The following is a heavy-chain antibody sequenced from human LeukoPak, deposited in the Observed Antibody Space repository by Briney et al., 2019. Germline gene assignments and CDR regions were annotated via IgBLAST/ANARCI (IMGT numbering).Heavy chain of an antibody. CDR1: GFTFSSYA. Sequence: GGSLRLSCAASGFTFSSYAMSWVRQAPGKGLEWVAVISSDGSIKVYADSVKGRFTLSRDNSINTVDLQMNSLRAEDTAVYYCVKEYHSRGFGAYFDYWGQGTLVTVS. V-gene: IGHV3-30*18. CDR3: VKEYHSRGFGAYFDY. J-gene: IGHJ4*02. D-gene: IGHD3-3*01. CDR2: ISSDGSIK.